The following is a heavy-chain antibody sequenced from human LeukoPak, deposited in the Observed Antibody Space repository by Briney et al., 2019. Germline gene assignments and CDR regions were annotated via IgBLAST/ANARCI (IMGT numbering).Heavy chain of an antibody. Sequence: GGSLRLSCAASGFTFSSYGMSWVRQAPGKGLEWVSAISGSGGSTYYADSVKGRFTISRDNSKNTLYLQMNSLRAEDTAVYYCAKDEFGSSGYADYWGQGTLVTVSS. V-gene: IGHV3-23*01. J-gene: IGHJ4*02. CDR1: GFTFSSYG. D-gene: IGHD3-22*01. CDR2: ISGSGGST. CDR3: AKDEFGSSGYADY.